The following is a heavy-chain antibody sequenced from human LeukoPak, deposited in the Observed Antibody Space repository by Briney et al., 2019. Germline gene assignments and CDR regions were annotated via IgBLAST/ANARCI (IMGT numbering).Heavy chain of an antibody. J-gene: IGHJ4*02. Sequence: GGSLRLSCAAAGFTFSSYVMHWVRQALGKGLEWVAIISYDGSNEYYADSVKGRFTISRDNSKNTLYLQMNSLKTEDTAVYYCTTDGVGVEGATYDNWGQGTLVSVSS. CDR3: TTDGVGVEGATYDN. V-gene: IGHV3-30*04. D-gene: IGHD1-26*01. CDR2: ISYDGSNE. CDR1: GFTFSSYV.